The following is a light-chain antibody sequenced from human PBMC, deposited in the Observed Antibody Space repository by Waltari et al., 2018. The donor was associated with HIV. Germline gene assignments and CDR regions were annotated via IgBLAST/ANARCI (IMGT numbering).Light chain of an antibody. Sequence: VVMTQSPLSLPVTLGEPASISCRSSQSLVYSDGSTNLCWFHQRPGQSPRRLIYQVPNRDSGVPDRFSGSGSGTDFTLKISRVEAEDVGLYYCMQGSHWPHTLGQGTKLEIK. CDR2: QVP. CDR3: MQGSHWPHT. J-gene: IGKJ2*01. CDR1: QSLVYSDGSTN. V-gene: IGKV2-30*01.